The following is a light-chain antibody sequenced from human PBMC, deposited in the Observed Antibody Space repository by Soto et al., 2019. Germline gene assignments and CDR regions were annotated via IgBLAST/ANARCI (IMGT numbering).Light chain of an antibody. V-gene: IGKV1-5*03. CDR3: QQYGSSRIT. Sequence: IPMGQAPSSLSASVGDRVTITCRASQSISSWLAWYQQKPGKAPKLLIYLASSLESGVPSRFSGSGSGTDFTLTISRLEPEDFAVYYCQQYGSSRITFSQGTRLEIK. J-gene: IGKJ5*01. CDR2: LAS. CDR1: QSISSW.